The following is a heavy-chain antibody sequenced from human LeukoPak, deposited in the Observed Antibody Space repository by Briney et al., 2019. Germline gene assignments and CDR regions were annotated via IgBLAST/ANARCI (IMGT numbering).Heavy chain of an antibody. D-gene: IGHD5-18*01. V-gene: IGHV1-2*02. CDR3: ARLDTAMVTSIDY. J-gene: IGHJ4*02. Sequence: GASVKVSCKASEYTFIGYYMHWVRQAHGQGPEWMGWINPNGGATNYAQKFQGRVTMTRDTSISTAYMELSRLRSDDTAVYYCARLDTAMVTSIDYWGQGTLVTVSS. CDR1: EYTFIGYY. CDR2: INPNGGAT.